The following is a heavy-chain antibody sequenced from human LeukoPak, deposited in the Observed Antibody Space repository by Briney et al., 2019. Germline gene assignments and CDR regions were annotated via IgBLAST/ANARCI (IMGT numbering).Heavy chain of an antibody. V-gene: IGHV1-2*02. Sequence: GASVKVSCKASGYTFTGYYMHWVRQAPGQGLEWMGWINPNSGGTNYAQKFQGRVTMTRDTSISTAYMALSRLRSDDTAVYYCARDPPLAYYQKTANRFDPWGQGTLVTVSS. D-gene: IGHD3-10*01. J-gene: IGHJ5*02. CDR1: GYTFTGYY. CDR3: ARDPPLAYYQKTANRFDP. CDR2: INPNSGGT.